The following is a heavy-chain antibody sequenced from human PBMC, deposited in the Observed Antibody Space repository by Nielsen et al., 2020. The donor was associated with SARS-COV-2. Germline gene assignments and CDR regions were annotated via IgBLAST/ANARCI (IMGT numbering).Heavy chain of an antibody. V-gene: IGHV3-13*04. CDR3: ARGGYGWIGGGMDV. Sequence: GVLKISCVASGFTFSSYDMRWVRPAPGKGLEWVSAIGSAGDTYYPGSVKGRFTISRENAKNSLYLQMNSLRAGDTAVYYCARGGYGWIGGGMDVWGQGTTVTVSS. CDR1: GFTFSSYD. CDR2: IGSAGDT. J-gene: IGHJ6*02. D-gene: IGHD3-10*01.